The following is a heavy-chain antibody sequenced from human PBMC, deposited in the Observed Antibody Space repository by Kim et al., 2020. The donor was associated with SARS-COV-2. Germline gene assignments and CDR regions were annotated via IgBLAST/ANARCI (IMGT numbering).Heavy chain of an antibody. CDR2: SEK. V-gene: IGHV3-7*03. Sequence: SEKYYVDSVKGRFTISRDNAKNSLYLQMNSLRAEDTAVYYCAREVRAFDYWGQGTLVTVSS. J-gene: IGHJ4*02. CDR3: AREVRAFDY.